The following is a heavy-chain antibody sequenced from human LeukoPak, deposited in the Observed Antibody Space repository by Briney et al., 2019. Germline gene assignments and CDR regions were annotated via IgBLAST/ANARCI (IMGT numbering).Heavy chain of an antibody. D-gene: IGHD4-17*01. CDR1: GGSISSTSYY. CDR3: ARLYGDYVFDY. Sequence: SETLSLTCTVSGGSISSTSYYWGWIRQPPGKGLEWIRSIYYSGDTYYNPSLKSRVTISVDTSKNQFSLKLSSVTAADTAVYYCARLYGDYVFDYWGQGTLVTVSS. J-gene: IGHJ4*02. CDR2: IYYSGDT. V-gene: IGHV4-39*01.